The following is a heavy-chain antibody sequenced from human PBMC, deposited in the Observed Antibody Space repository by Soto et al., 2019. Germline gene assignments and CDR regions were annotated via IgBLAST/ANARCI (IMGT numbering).Heavy chain of an antibody. Sequence: PSETLSLTCTVSGVSISGYYWSWIRQPPGKGLEWIGFIYYSGSTNYNPSLKSRVTISVDTSTSQFSLKLSSVTAADTAVYYCARVLGTYSASRSDYYYYGMDVCGQVTTVTVS. CDR3: ARVLGTYSASRSDYYYYGMDV. CDR1: GVSISGYY. J-gene: IGHJ6*02. CDR2: IYYSGST. V-gene: IGHV4-59*01. D-gene: IGHD6-13*01.